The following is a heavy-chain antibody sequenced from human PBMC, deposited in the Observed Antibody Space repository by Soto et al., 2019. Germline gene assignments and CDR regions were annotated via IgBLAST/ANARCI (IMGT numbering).Heavy chain of an antibody. V-gene: IGHV3-23*01. CDR1: GFTFSSYA. CDR3: AKDLHQGGYVQMAFDY. D-gene: IGHD5-12*01. Sequence: EVQLLESGGGLVQPGGSLRLYCAASGFTFSSYAMSWVRQAPGKGLEWVSAISGSGGSTYYADSVKGRFTISRDNSKNTLYLQMNSLRAEDTAVYYCAKDLHQGGYVQMAFDYWGQGTLVTVSS. J-gene: IGHJ4*02. CDR2: ISGSGGST.